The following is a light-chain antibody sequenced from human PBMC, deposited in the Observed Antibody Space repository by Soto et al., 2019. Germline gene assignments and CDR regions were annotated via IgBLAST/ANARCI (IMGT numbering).Light chain of an antibody. CDR2: SAS. CDR3: QQYNSWPSYT. J-gene: IGKJ2*01. V-gene: IGKV3-15*01. CDR1: QSVNSY. Sequence: EIVMTQSPATLSVSPGERATLSCRASQSVNSYFAWYQQKPGQAPRLLIYSASTRATGVPARFSGSGSGTEFSLPIISLQSADFSGSYCQQYNSWPSYTFGQGTKLEI.